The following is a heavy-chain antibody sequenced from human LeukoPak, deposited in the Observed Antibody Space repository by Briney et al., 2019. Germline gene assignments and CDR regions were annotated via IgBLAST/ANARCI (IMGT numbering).Heavy chain of an antibody. CDR1: GGSISIYY. V-gene: IGHV4-59*08. CDR3: ARHFDSSGGDDAFDI. CDR2: IYYSGST. Sequence: PSETLSLTCIVSGGSISIYYWTWLRQPPGKGLEWIGYIYYSGSTNYNPSLKSRVTISVDTSKNQFSLKLSSVTAADTAVYYCARHFDSSGGDDAFDIWGQGTMVTVSS. D-gene: IGHD3-22*01. J-gene: IGHJ3*02.